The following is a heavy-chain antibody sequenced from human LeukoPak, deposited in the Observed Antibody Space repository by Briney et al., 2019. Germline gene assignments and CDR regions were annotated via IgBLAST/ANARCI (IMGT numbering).Heavy chain of an antibody. V-gene: IGHV3-23*01. CDR1: GFTFSSYA. CDR3: AKDSRNDRANNWFDP. D-gene: IGHD1-1*01. J-gene: IGHJ5*02. Sequence: PGGSLRLSCAASGFTFSSYAMSWVRQAPGKGLEWVSAISGSGGSTYYADSVKGRFTISRDNSKNTLYLQMNSLRAEDTAVYYCAKDSRNDRANNWFDPWGQGTLVTVPS. CDR2: ISGSGGST.